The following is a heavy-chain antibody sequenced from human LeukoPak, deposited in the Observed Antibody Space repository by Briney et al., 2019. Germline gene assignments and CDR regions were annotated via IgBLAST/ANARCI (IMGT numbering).Heavy chain of an antibody. J-gene: IGHJ4*02. D-gene: IGHD5-18*01. CDR1: GGSFSGYY. CDR3: ARVYSGYSYGVFDY. Sequence: SETLSLTCAVYGGSFSGYYSSWIRQPPGKGLEWIGEINHSGSTNYNPSLKSRVTISVDTSKNQFSLKLSSVTAADTAVYYCARVYSGYSYGVFDYWGQGTLVTVSS. V-gene: IGHV4-34*01. CDR2: INHSGST.